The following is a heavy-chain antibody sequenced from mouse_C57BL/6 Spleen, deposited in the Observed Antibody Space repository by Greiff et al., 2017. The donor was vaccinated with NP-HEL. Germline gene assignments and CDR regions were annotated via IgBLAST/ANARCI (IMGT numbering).Heavy chain of an antibody. J-gene: IGHJ3*01. Sequence: QVHVKQPGAELVKPGASVKMSCKASGYTFTSYWITWVKQRPGQGLEWIGDIYPGSGSTNYNEKFKSKATLTVDTSSSTAYMQLSSLTSEDSAVYYCARLWDGYFAWFAYWGQGTLVTVSA. CDR3: ARLWDGYFAWFAY. D-gene: IGHD2-3*01. CDR2: IYPGSGST. V-gene: IGHV1-55*01. CDR1: GYTFTSYW.